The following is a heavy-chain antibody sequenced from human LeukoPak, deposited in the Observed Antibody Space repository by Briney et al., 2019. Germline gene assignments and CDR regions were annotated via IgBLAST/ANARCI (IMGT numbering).Heavy chain of an antibody. V-gene: IGHV3-21*01. CDR2: ISSSSSYI. CDR3: ARKDYWSNDAFDI. CDR1: GFTFSSYS. Sequence: PGGSLRLSCAASGFTFSSYSMNWVRQAPGKGLEWVSSISSSSSYIYYADSVKGRFTISRDNAKNSLYLQMNSLRAEDTAVYYCARKDYWSNDAFDIWGQGTMVTVSS. J-gene: IGHJ3*02. D-gene: IGHD1-1*01.